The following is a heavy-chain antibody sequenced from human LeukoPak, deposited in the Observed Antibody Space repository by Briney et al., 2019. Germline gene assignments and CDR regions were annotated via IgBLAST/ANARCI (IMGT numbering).Heavy chain of an antibody. Sequence: GGSLRLSCAASGFTFSAHWMSWVRQAPGKGLEWVAFIRYDGSNKYYADSVKGRFTISRDNSKNTLYLQMNSLRAEDTAVYYCAKVTDSSGYYHPFDYWGQGTLVTVSS. CDR1: GFTFSAHW. V-gene: IGHV3-30*02. CDR3: AKVTDSSGYYHPFDY. D-gene: IGHD3-22*01. J-gene: IGHJ4*02. CDR2: IRYDGSNK.